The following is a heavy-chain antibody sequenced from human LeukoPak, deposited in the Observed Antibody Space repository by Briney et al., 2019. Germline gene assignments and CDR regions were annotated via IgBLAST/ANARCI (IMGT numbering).Heavy chain of an antibody. Sequence: PGRSLRLSCAASGFTVSSNYMSWVRQAPGKGLEWVSVIYSGGSTYYADSVKGRFTISRDNSKNTLYLQMNSLRAEDTAVYYCARESTVTTSFDYWGQGTLVTVSS. CDR3: ARESTVTTSFDY. CDR1: GFTVSSNY. D-gene: IGHD4-17*01. CDR2: IYSGGST. J-gene: IGHJ4*02. V-gene: IGHV3-66*01.